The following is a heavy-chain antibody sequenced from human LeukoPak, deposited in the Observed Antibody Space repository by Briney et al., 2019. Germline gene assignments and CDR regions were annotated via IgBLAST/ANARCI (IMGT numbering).Heavy chain of an antibody. CDR2: ISGSSSTI. D-gene: IGHD6-13*01. CDR3: ARDHYSRNDF. J-gene: IGHJ4*02. Sequence: PGGSLRLSCAASGFTFSTYSMTWVRQAPGKGLEWLSYISGSSSTIHYADSVKGRFTISRDNAKNSLYLQMNSLRGEDSAVYYCARDHYSRNDFWGQGTLVTVSS. CDR1: GFTFSTYS. V-gene: IGHV3-48*01.